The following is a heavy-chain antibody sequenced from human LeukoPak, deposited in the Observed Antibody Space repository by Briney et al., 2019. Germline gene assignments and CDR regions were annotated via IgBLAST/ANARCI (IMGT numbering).Heavy chain of an antibody. CDR3: ARHSIGVSFGSVWYAFDI. CDR1: GGSISNYY. V-gene: IGHV4-59*08. Sequence: SETLSLTCTVSGGSISNYYWNWIRQAPGKGLEWIGFIYYSGNTNYNPSLKSRVAISIDTSKNQFSLKLTSVTAADTAMYYCARHSIGVSFGSVWYAFDIWGQGKWSPSL. CDR2: IYYSGNT. D-gene: IGHD3-16*01. J-gene: IGHJ3*02.